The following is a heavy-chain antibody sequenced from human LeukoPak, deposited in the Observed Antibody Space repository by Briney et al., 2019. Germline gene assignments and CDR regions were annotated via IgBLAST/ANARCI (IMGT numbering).Heavy chain of an antibody. CDR3: ARDRPHNWFDP. CDR2: IDSDGTTT. J-gene: IGHJ5*02. Sequence: GGSLRLSCAASGFXLGNAWIHWVRQAPGEGLVWVSRIDSDGTTTIYADSVKGRFTISRDNAKNTVYLQMNSLRVEDTAVYYCARDRPHNWFDPWGQGTLVTVSS. V-gene: IGHV3-74*01. CDR1: GFXLGNAW. D-gene: IGHD1-14*01.